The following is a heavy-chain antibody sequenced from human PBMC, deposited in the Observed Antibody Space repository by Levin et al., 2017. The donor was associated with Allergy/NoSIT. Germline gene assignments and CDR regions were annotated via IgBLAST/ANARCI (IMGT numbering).Heavy chain of an antibody. CDR2: IKQDGSEK. D-gene: IGHD3-3*01. CDR3: ARRTLNYDFWSGYYNY. CDR1: GFTFSSYW. J-gene: IGHJ4*02. Sequence: PGGSLRLSCAASGFTFSSYWMSWVRQAPGKGLEWVANIKQDGSEKYYVDSVKGRFTISRDNAKNSLYLQMNSLRAEDTAVYYCARRTLNYDFWSGYYNYWGQGTLVTVSS. V-gene: IGHV3-7*01.